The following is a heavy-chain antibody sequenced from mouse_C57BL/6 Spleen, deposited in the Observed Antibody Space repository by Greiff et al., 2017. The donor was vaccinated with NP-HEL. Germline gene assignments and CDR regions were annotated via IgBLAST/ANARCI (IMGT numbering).Heavy chain of an antibody. D-gene: IGHD2-5*01. V-gene: IGHV1-53*01. Sequence: QVQLQQPGTELVKPGASVKLSCKASGYTFTSYWMHWVKQRPGQGLEWIGNINPSNGGTNYNEKFKSKATLTVDKSSSTAYMQLSSLTSEDSAVYYCARSGPYYSIPYAMDYWGQGTSVTVSS. CDR2: INPSNGGT. CDR1: GYTFTSYW. J-gene: IGHJ4*01. CDR3: ARSGPYYSIPYAMDY.